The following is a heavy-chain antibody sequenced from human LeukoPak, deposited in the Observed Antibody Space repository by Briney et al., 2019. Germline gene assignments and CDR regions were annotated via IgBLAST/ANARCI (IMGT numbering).Heavy chain of an antibody. CDR2: ISWNSGSI. J-gene: IGHJ5*02. V-gene: IGHV3-9*01. CDR1: GFTFDDYA. CDR3: AKAVDSSSSLSNWFDP. D-gene: IGHD6-13*01. Sequence: AGRSLRLSCAASGFTFDDYAMHWVRQAPGKGLEWVSGISWNSGSIGYADSVKGRFTISRDNAKNSLYLQMNSLRAEDTALYYCAKAVDSSSSLSNWFDPWGQGTLVTVSS.